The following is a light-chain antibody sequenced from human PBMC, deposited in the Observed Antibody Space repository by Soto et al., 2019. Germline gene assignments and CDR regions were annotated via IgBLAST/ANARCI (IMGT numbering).Light chain of an antibody. V-gene: IGKV3-15*01. J-gene: IGKJ5*01. CDR3: QQYNNWPPIT. CDR2: GAS. CDR1: QTLGSN. Sequence: DIVMTQFPATLSVSTGERATLSCRASQTLGSNLAWYQQKPGQAPRLLIYGASIRATGVPPRISGSGSGTEFTLTISSLQSEDFAVYYCQQYNNWPPITFGQGTRLEI.